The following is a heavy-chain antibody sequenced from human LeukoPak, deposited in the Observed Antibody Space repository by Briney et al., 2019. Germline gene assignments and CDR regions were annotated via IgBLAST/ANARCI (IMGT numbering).Heavy chain of an antibody. V-gene: IGHV3-21*01. CDR1: GFTFSSYS. Sequence: GGSLRLSCAASGFTFSSYSMNWVRQAPGKGLEWVSSISSSSSYIYYADSVKGRFTISRDNAKNSLYLQMNSLRAEDTAGYYCARERGWGDYYGSGTFMRDYWGQGTLVTVSS. D-gene: IGHD3-10*01. CDR3: ARERGWGDYYGSGTFMRDY. CDR2: ISSSSSYI. J-gene: IGHJ4*02.